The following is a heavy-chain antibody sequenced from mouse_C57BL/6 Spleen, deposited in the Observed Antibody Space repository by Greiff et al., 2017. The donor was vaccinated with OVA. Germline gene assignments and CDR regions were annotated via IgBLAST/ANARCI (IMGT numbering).Heavy chain of an antibody. CDR1: GYTFTSYW. V-gene: IGHV1-64*01. CDR3: AIIYYGYYGYAMDY. CDR2: IHPNSGST. D-gene: IGHD2-3*01. J-gene: IGHJ4*01. Sequence: QVQLQQPGAELVKPGASVKLSCKASGYTFTSYWMHWVKQRPGQGLEWIGMIHPNSGSTNYNAKFKSKATRTGDKSSSTAYMQLSSLTSEDSAVYYCAIIYYGYYGYAMDYWGQGTSVTVSS.